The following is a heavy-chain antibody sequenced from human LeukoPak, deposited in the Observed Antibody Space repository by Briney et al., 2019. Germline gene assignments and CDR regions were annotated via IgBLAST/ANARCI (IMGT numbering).Heavy chain of an antibody. CDR1: GFTFSSYA. Sequence: PGGSLRLSCAASGFTFSSYAMHWVRQAPGKGLEWVAVISYDGSNKYYADSVKGRFTISRDNSKNTLYLQMNSLRAEDTAVYYCAKEFPYYFDYWGQGTLVTVSS. J-gene: IGHJ4*02. CDR2: ISYDGSNK. V-gene: IGHV3-30-3*01. CDR3: AKEFPYYFDY.